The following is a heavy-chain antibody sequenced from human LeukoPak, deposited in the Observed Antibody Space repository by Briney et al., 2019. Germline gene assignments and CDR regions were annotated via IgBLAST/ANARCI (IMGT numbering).Heavy chain of an antibody. Sequence: RAGGSLRLSCAASGFTFSSYSMNWVRQAPGKGLGWVSYISSSSSTIYYADSVKGRFTISRDNAKNSLYLQMNSLTAEDTAIYYCARDGAFLGPHWWFDLWGRGTLVTVSS. D-gene: IGHD3-3*02. CDR1: GFTFSSYS. CDR3: ARDGAFLGPHWWFDL. CDR2: ISSSSSTI. J-gene: IGHJ2*01. V-gene: IGHV3-48*01.